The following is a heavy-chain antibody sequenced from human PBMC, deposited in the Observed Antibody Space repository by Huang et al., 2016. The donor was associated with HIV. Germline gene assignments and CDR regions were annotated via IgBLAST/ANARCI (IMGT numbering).Heavy chain of an antibody. J-gene: IGHJ5*02. V-gene: IGHV3-23*01. Sequence: EVQLLESGGGLVQPGGSLSLSCAAYGFPFSSYAMSWVRQAPGKGLEWVAASSGSGGSRYYADSVKGRFTISRDNSKNTLYLQMNSLRAEDTAVYYCAKDVRMFDPWGLGTLVTVSS. CDR2: SSGSGGSR. CDR1: GFPFSSYA. CDR3: AKDVRMFDP.